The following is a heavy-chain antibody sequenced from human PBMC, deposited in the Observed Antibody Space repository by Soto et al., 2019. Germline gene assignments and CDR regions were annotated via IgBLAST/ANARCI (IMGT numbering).Heavy chain of an antibody. J-gene: IGHJ1*01. V-gene: IGHV3-9*01. D-gene: IGHD3-3*01. CDR1: GFTFDDYA. Sequence: EVQLVESGGGLVQPGRSLRLSCAASGFTFDDYAMHWVRQAPGKGLEWVSGISWNSGSIGYADSVKGRFTISRDNAKNSLYLQMNSLRAEDTALYYCAKDTGGALEWYFQHWGQGTLVTVSS. CDR2: ISWNSGSI. CDR3: AKDTGGALEWYFQH.